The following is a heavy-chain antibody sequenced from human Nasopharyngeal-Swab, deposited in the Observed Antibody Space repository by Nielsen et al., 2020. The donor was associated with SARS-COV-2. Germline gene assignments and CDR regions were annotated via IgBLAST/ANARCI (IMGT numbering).Heavy chain of an antibody. CDR3: ARGATGTTPPFDY. D-gene: IGHD1-1*01. J-gene: IGHJ4*02. Sequence: GESLKISCAASGFTFSSYSMNWVRQAPGKGLDWVSSISSTSVYIYYADSVKGRFTISRDNAKNSLYLQMNSLRAEDTAVYFCARGATGTTPPFDYWGQGTLVTVS. CDR1: GFTFSSYS. CDR2: ISSTSVYI. V-gene: IGHV3-21*01.